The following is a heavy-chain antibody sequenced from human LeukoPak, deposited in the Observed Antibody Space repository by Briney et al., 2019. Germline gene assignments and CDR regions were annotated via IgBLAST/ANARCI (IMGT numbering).Heavy chain of an antibody. J-gene: IGHJ4*02. D-gene: IGHD6-19*01. Sequence: ASVKVSCKPSGYTFTGYYLHWVRQAPGQAFEWMGWMNPNTGATMYSQKFQGRVTMSRDTSISTAYMDLNSLRSDDSAVYYCARDRVGSGWPRPFYFEFWGKGSLVTVSS. V-gene: IGHV1-2*02. CDR2: MNPNTGAT. CDR1: GYTFTGYY. CDR3: ARDRVGSGWPRPFYFEF.